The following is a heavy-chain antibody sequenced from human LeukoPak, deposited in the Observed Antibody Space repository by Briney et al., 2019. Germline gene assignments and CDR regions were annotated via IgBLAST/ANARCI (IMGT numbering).Heavy chain of an antibody. D-gene: IGHD2-15*01. V-gene: IGHV1-69*05. Sequence: GASVKVSCKASGGTFSSYAISWVRQAPGQGLEWMGGIIPIFGTANYAQKFQGRVTITTDESTSTAYMELSSLRSEDTAVYYCTRTAATDYYYYYMDVWGKGTTVTVSS. CDR2: IIPIFGTA. CDR3: TRTAATDYYYYYMDV. J-gene: IGHJ6*03. CDR1: GGTFSSYA.